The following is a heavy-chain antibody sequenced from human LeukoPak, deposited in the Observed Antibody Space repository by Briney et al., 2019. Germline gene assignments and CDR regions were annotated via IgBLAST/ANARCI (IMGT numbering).Heavy chain of an antibody. CDR1: GGTFSSYA. CDR3: ASSPTCTNGVCYPDFDY. J-gene: IGHJ4*02. CDR2: IIPIFGTA. D-gene: IGHD2-8*01. V-gene: IGHV1-69*05. Sequence: ASVTVSCKASGGTFSSYAISWVRQAPGQGLEWMGGIIPIFGTANYAQTFHGRVTITTDESTSTAYMELSSLRSEDTAVYYCASSPTCTNGVCYPDFDYWGQGTLVTVSS.